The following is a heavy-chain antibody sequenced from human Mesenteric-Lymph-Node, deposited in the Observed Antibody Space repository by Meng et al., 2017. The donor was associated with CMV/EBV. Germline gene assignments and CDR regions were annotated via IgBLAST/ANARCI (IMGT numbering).Heavy chain of an antibody. V-gene: IGHV1-69*10. CDR1: GAFSSHA. CDR2: IIPIPGLT. CDR3: ARRPARGFGKLIPFDY. J-gene: IGHJ4*02. D-gene: IGHD3-10*01. Sequence: GAFSSHAISWVRLDPGEGLEWMGGIIPIPGLTNYAPNSQGSATIPADNSTTTTYMELTGLSSEETAVYYCARRPARGFGKLIPFDYWGQGTLVTVSS.